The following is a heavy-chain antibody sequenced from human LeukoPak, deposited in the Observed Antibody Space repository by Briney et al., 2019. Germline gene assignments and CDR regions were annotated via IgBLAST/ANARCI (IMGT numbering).Heavy chain of an antibody. D-gene: IGHD2-21*02. V-gene: IGHV1-69*13. CDR3: ASDPRYCGGDCYPDY. Sequence: SVKVSCKASGGTLSSYAISWVRQAPGQGLEWMGGIIPIFGTANYAQKFQGRVTITADESTSTAYMELSSLRSEDTAVYYCASDPRYCGGDCYPDYWGQGTLVTVSS. CDR2: IIPIFGTA. CDR1: GGTLSSYA. J-gene: IGHJ4*02.